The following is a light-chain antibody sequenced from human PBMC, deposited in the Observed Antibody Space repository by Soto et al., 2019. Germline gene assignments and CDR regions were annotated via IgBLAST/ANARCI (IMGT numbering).Light chain of an antibody. Sequence: EIVLTQSPGTLSLSPGERATLSCTASQSVSSSYLAWYQQKPGQAPRLLIYGASSRATGIPDRFSGSGSGTDSTLTISRLEPEDFVVYYCQQYGSFTFGPGTKVDIK. CDR2: GAS. CDR3: QQYGSFT. V-gene: IGKV3-20*01. J-gene: IGKJ3*01. CDR1: QSVSSSY.